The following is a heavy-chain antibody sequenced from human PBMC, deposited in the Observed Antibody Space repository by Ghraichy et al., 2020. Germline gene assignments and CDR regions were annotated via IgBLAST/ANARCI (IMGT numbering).Heavy chain of an antibody. CDR3: ARGRYCSGGSCSSHYYGMDV. CDR1: GYTFTSYD. CDR2: MNPNSGNT. Sequence: ASVKVSCKASGYTFTSYDINWVRQATGQGLEWMGWMNPNSGNTGYAQKFQGRVTMTRNTSISTAYMELSSLRSEDTAVYYCARGRYCSGGSCSSHYYGMDVWCQGTTVTVAS. J-gene: IGHJ6*02. D-gene: IGHD2-15*01. V-gene: IGHV1-8*01.